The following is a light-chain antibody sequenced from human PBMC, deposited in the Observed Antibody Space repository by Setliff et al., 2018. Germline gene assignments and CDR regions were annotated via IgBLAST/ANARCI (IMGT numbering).Light chain of an antibody. CDR2: GNT. CDR1: SSNIGAGHN. Sequence: QSALTQPPSVSGAPGQRVTISCTGSSSNIGAGHNVHWYQQLPGTAPKLLIHGNTNRPSGVPDRFSGSRSGTSASLAITGLQAEDEADYYCQSYGGSRSGDVFGTGTKGTVL. CDR3: QSYGGSRSGDV. V-gene: IGLV1-40*01. J-gene: IGLJ1*01.